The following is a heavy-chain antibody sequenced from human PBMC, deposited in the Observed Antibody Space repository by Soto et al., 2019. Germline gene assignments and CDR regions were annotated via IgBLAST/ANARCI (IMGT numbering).Heavy chain of an antibody. D-gene: IGHD6-6*01. Sequence: TGGSLRLSRAASGFTFSSYSMNWVRQALGKGLEWVSSISSSSSYIYYADSVKGRFTISRDNAKNSLYLQMNSLRAEDTAVYYCARIQLAYDAFDIWGQGTIDTVSS. CDR3: ARIQLAYDAFDI. J-gene: IGHJ3*02. CDR2: ISSSSSYI. CDR1: GFTFSSYS. V-gene: IGHV3-21*01.